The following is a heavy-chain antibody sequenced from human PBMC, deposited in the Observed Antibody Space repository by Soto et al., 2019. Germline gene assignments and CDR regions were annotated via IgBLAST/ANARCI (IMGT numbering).Heavy chain of an antibody. D-gene: IGHD3-22*01. CDR1: GFTFSSYA. J-gene: IGHJ3*02. V-gene: IGHV3-23*01. Sequence: PGGSLILSCAASGFTFSSYAMSWVRQAPGKGLEWVSAISGSGGITYYADSVRGRFTISRDNYKNTLYLQMNSLRAEDTVVYYCAKALNYYDSSGYYRTRDAFDIWGQGTMVTVSS. CDR2: ISGSGGIT. CDR3: AKALNYYDSSGYYRTRDAFDI.